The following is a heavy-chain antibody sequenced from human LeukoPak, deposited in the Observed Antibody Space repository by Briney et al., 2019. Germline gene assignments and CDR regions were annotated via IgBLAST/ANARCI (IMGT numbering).Heavy chain of an antibody. CDR2: IYYRST. CDR1: GGSISSYY. Sequence: SETLSLTCTVSGGSISSYYWSWIRQPPGKGLEWIGYIYYRSTNYNPSLKSRVTISIDTSKNQLSLKLSSVTAADTAVYYCARHSRSVDYGSGSYTWDYWGQGTLVTVSS. D-gene: IGHD3-10*01. CDR3: ARHSRSVDYGSGSYTWDY. V-gene: IGHV4-59*08. J-gene: IGHJ4*02.